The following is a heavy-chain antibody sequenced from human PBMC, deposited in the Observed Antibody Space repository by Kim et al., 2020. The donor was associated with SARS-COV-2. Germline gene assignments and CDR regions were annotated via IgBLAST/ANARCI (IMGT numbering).Heavy chain of an antibody. V-gene: IGHV3-9*01. CDR1: GFTFDDYD. Sequence: GGSLRLSCAASGFTFDDYDMHWVRQAPGKGLEWVSGISWNSGSVGYADSVKGRFTISRDNAKNSLYLQMNSLRAEDTALYYCAKEGVGATHFDYWGQGTLVTVSA. D-gene: IGHD1-26*01. J-gene: IGHJ4*02. CDR2: ISWNSGSV. CDR3: AKEGVGATHFDY.